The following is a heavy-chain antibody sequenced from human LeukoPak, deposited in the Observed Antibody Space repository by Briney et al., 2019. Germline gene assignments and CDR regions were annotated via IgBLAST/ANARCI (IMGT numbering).Heavy chain of an antibody. J-gene: IGHJ4*02. CDR2: IYSGGST. Sequence: GGSLRLSCAASGFTVSSNYMSWVRQAPGKGLEWVSVIYSGGSTYYADSVKGRFTISRDNSKNTLYLQMNSPRAEDTAVYYCARDKLGSGWFYFDYWGQGTLVTVSS. CDR3: ARDKLGSGWFYFDY. V-gene: IGHV3-53*01. D-gene: IGHD6-19*01. CDR1: GFTVSSNY.